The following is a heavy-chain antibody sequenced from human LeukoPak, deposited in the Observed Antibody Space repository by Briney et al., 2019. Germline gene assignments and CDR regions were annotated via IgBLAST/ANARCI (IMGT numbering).Heavy chain of an antibody. J-gene: IGHJ3*02. CDR1: GFTFSSYE. Sequence: QPGGSLRLSCAASGFTFSSYEMNWVRQAPGKGLEWVSYISSSGSTIYYADSVKGRFTISRDNAKNSLYLQMNSLRAEDTAVYYCARDGTGGLRYFDWLGGDPDAFDIWGQGTMVTVSS. D-gene: IGHD3-9*01. CDR3: ARDGTGGLRYFDWLGGDPDAFDI. CDR2: ISSSGSTI. V-gene: IGHV3-48*03.